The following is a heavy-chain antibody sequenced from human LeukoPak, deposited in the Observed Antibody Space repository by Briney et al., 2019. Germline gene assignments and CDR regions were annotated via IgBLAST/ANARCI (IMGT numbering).Heavy chain of an antibody. D-gene: IGHD3-22*01. J-gene: IGHJ4*02. CDR1: GGTFSSYT. Sequence: GASVKVSCKASGGTFSSYTISWVRQAPGQGLEWMGRIIPILGIANYAQKFLGRVTITADKSTSTAYMELSSLRSEDTAVYYCARVPYDSSGYYYFDYWGQGTLVTVSS. V-gene: IGHV1-69*02. CDR3: ARVPYDSSGYYYFDY. CDR2: IIPILGIA.